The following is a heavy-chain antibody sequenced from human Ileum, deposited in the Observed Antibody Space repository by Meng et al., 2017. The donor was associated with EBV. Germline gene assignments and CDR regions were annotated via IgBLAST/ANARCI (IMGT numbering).Heavy chain of an antibody. J-gene: IGHJ4*02. D-gene: IGHD2-15*01. V-gene: IGHV4-61*01. CDR1: RGSVGTASSL. CDR2: NYYLGNT. CDR3: ARDPNPGYCSCGGCFD. Sequence: HLPESGPGLVNPSVTLSIPCPVSRGSVGTASSLCTWIRQPPGKGLEWIGNNYYLGNTTNNPSLTSRLTISVDTPKHQFYLRLSPVTAADTAMYYCARDPNPGYCSCGGCFDLGQGTLVTVSS.